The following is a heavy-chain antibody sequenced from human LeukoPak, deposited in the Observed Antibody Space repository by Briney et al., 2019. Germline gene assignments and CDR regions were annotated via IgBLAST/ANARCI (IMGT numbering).Heavy chain of an antibody. Sequence: GGSLRLSCAASGFTFSSYWMHWVRQVPGKGLVWVSRINADGSSTNYADSVKGRFSISRDNAKNTLYLQMNSLRAEDMALYYCAKDPSYRGSGAFDIWGQGTMVTVSS. CDR2: INADGSST. J-gene: IGHJ3*02. CDR1: GFTFSSYW. V-gene: IGHV3-74*01. D-gene: IGHD1-14*01. CDR3: AKDPSYRGSGAFDI.